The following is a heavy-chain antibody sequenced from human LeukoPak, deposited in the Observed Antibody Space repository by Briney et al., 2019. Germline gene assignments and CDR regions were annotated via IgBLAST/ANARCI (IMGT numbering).Heavy chain of an antibody. J-gene: IGHJ4*02. CDR3: ARDSYNNVDY. V-gene: IGHV3-74*01. D-gene: IGHD5-24*01. CDR2: TDTEGTST. Sequence: PGGSLRLSCAASGFTFSAYWMHWVRQAPGQGLVWVSRTDTEGTSTHYADSVKGRFTVSRDNAKNTVYLQMHSLRAEDTAVYYCARDSYNNVDYWGQGTLVTVSS. CDR1: GFTFSAYW.